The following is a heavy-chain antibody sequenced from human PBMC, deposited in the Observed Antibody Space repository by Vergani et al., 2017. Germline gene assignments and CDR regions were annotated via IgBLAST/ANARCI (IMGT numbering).Heavy chain of an antibody. V-gene: IGHV3-30*03. J-gene: IGHJ4*02. D-gene: IGHD3-22*01. CDR1: GFTFSSYG. CDR2: ISYDGSNK. Sequence: QVQLVESGGGVVQPGRSLRLSCAASGFTFSSYGMHWVRQAPGKGLEWVAVISYDGSNKYYADSVKGRFTISRDKSKNTLYLQMNSLKTEDTAVYYCTTDPGFYDTLLYWGQGTLVTVSS. CDR3: TTDPGFYDTLLY.